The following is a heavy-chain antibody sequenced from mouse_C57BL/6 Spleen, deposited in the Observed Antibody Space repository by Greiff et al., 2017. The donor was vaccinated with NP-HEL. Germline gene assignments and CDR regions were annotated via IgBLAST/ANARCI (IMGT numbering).Heavy chain of an antibody. CDR2: ISSGSSTI. CDR3: ARGFTTVVATRAMDY. J-gene: IGHJ4*01. Sequence: EVQGVESGGGLVKPGGSLKLSCAASGFTFSDYGMHWVRQAPEKGLEWVAYISSGSSTIYYADTVKGRFTISRDNAKNTLFLQMTSLRSEDTAMYYCARGFTTVVATRAMDYWGQGTSVTVSS. V-gene: IGHV5-17*01. CDR1: GFTFSDYG. D-gene: IGHD1-1*01.